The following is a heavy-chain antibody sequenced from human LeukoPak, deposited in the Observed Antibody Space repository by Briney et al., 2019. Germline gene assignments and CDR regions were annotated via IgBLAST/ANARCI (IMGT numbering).Heavy chain of an antibody. J-gene: IGHJ5*02. Sequence: PSETLSLTCTVSGGSISSYYWSWIRQPAGKGLEWIGYIDYRGSTNYNPSLKSRVTISVDTSKNQFSLKLSSVTAADTAVYYCARAVLYHYDSSGYYCNWFDPWGQGTLVTVSS. CDR2: IDYRGST. D-gene: IGHD3-22*01. CDR3: ARAVLYHYDSSGYYCNWFDP. CDR1: GGSISSYY. V-gene: IGHV4-59*01.